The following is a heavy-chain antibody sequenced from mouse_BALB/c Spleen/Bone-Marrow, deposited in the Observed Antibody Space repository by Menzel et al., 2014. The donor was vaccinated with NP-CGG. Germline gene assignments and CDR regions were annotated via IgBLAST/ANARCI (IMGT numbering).Heavy chain of an antibody. D-gene: IGHD2-4*01. CDR3: ARGGHDFSLDY. Sequence: QVQLKESGAEFVMPGASVKMSCKASGYTFTDKWMHWVKQRPGQGLEWIGAIDTSDSYISYNQKFKGKASLTVDASSSTAYMHLSSLTSDDSAVYYCARGGHDFSLDYWGQGTSVIVSS. V-gene: IGHV1-69*01. CDR2: IDTSDSYI. CDR1: GYTFTDKW. J-gene: IGHJ4*01.